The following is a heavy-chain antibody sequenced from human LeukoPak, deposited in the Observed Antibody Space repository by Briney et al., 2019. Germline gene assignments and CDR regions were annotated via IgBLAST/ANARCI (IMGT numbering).Heavy chain of an antibody. CDR3: ARENGYCSGGSCYSGAHLDP. CDR2: ISAYNGNT. V-gene: IGHV1-18*01. CDR1: GYTFTSYG. J-gene: IGHJ5*02. D-gene: IGHD2-15*01. Sequence: ASVKVSCKASGYTFTSYGISWVRQAPGQGLEWMGWISAYNGNTNYAQKLQGRVTMTTDTSTSTAYMELRSLRSDDTAVYYCARENGYCSGGSCYSGAHLDPWGQGTLVTVSS.